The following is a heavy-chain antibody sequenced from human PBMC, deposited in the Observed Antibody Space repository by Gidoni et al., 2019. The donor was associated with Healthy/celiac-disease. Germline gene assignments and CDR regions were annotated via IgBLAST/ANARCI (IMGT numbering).Heavy chain of an antibody. V-gene: IGHV3-33*01. J-gene: IGHJ3*02. CDR2: IWYDGSNK. D-gene: IGHD3-3*01. Sequence: QVQLVESGGGVVQPGRSLRLSCAASGFTFSSYGMHWVRQAPGKGLGWVAVIWYDGSNKYYADSVKGRFTISRDNSKNTLYLQMNSLRAEDTAVYYCARGFDDFWSGYDAFDIWGQGTMVTVSS. CDR3: ARGFDDFWSGYDAFDI. CDR1: GFTFSSYG.